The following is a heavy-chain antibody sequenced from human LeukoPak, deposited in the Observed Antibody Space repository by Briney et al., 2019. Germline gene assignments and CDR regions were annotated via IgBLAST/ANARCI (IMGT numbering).Heavy chain of an antibody. D-gene: IGHD3-22*01. CDR3: ARDTHYYDSSGNLLGAFDV. Sequence: SETLSLTCTDSGGSISSSSYYWGWIRQPPGKGLEWIGSIYYSGSTYYNPSLKSRVTISVDTSKNQFSLKLSSVTAADTAVYYCARDTHYYDSSGNLLGAFDVWGQGTVVTVSS. CDR2: IYYSGST. J-gene: IGHJ3*01. V-gene: IGHV4-39*07. CDR1: GGSISSSSYY.